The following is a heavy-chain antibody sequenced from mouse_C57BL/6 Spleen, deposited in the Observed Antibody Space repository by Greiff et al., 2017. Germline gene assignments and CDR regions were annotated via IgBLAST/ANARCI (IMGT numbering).Heavy chain of an antibody. CDR1: GFTFSSYG. Sequence: EVQVVESGGDLVKPGGSLKLSCAASGFTFSSYGMSWVRQTPDKRLEWVATISSGGSYTYYPDSVKGRFTISRDNAKNTLYLQMSSLKSEDTAMYYCARLPSNWDVGYFDVWGTGTTVTVSS. CDR2: ISSGGSYT. J-gene: IGHJ1*03. CDR3: ARLPSNWDVGYFDV. V-gene: IGHV5-6*01. D-gene: IGHD4-1*01.